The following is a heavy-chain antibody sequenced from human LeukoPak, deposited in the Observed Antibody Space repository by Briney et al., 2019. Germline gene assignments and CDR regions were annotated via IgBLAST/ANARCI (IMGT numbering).Heavy chain of an antibody. D-gene: IGHD3-3*01. CDR1: GYTFTSYY. CDR3: AREGSYDFWSDYYRNYYYYMGV. J-gene: IGHJ6*03. V-gene: IGHV1-46*01. Sequence: ASVKVSCKASGYTFTSYYMHWVRQAPGQGLEWMGIINPSGGSTSYAQKFQGRVTMTRDTSTSTVYMELSSLRSEDTAVYYCAREGSYDFWSDYYRNYYYYMGVWGKGTTVTVSS. CDR2: INPSGGST.